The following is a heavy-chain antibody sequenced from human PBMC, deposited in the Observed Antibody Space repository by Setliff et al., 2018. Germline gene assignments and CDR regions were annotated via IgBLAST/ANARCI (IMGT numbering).Heavy chain of an antibody. CDR2: IYTSWST. V-gene: IGHV4-61*09. D-gene: IGHD3-3*01. Sequence: SETLSLTCTVSGDSIRSRRNYWGWFRQPAGKELEWIGQIYTSWSTNYNPSLKSRVTISLDTSKNQFSQSVTSVTAEATAVYYGARMSGFLYMDVWGTGTPVTVSS. J-gene: IGHJ6*03. CDR1: GDSIRSRRNY. CDR3: ARMSGFLYMDV.